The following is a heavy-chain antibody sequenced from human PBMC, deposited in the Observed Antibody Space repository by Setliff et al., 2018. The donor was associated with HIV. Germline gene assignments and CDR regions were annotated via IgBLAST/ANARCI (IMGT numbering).Heavy chain of an antibody. CDR2: ISSSGNT. D-gene: IGHD3-9*01. Sequence: NPSETLSLTWAVSGGSISSTSYYWGWIRQPPGTGLEWIGSISSSGNTYYNPSLKSRVTTSVDTPKNQFSLKLNSVTAADTAVYYCAKTIGRYFDIFDNWGQGTLVTVSS. J-gene: IGHJ4*02. CDR1: GGSISSTSYY. V-gene: IGHV4-39*01. CDR3: AKTIGRYFDIFDN.